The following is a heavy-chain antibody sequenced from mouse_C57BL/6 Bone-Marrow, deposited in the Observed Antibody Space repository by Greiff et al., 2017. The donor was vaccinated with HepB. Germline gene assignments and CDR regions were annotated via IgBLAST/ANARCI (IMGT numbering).Heavy chain of an antibody. J-gene: IGHJ4*01. Sequence: EVKLVESGPELVKPGASVKISCKASGYSFTDYNMNWVKQSNGKSLEWIGVIKPKYGTTSYNQKLKGKATLTVDQSSSTAYMQLNSLTSEDSAVYYCARYLLRYYYSMDYWGQGTSVTVSS. CDR2: IKPKYGTT. V-gene: IGHV1-39*01. CDR1: GYSFTDYN. CDR3: ARYLLRYYYSMDY. D-gene: IGHD1-1*01.